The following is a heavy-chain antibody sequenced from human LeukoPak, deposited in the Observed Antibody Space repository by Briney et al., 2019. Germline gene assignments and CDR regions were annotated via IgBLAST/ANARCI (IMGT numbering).Heavy chain of an antibody. CDR2: ISGGSGTI. D-gene: IGHD3-10*01. V-gene: IGHV3-48*01. CDR3: ARQPGELDY. CDR1: GFTFSTFS. J-gene: IGHJ4*02. Sequence: GGSLRLSCAASGFTFSTFSMNWVRQAQGRGLEWVSYISGGSGTIHYADSVKGRFTISRDNAKNLLYLQMNSLRAEDTAVYYCARQPGELDYWGQGTLVTVSS.